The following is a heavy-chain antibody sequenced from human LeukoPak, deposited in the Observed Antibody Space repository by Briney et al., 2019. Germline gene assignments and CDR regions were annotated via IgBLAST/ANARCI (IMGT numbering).Heavy chain of an antibody. CDR3: ARLLGTGLGKYYFDY. V-gene: IGHV3-21*01. Sequence: GGSLRLSWVASGFTYSNYNMEWVRQAPGNGLEWVSSIGTSSAYTYYADSVRGRFTISRDNVKNSVFLQMTSLRAEDTAVYYCARLLGTGLGKYYFDYWGQGTLVIVSS. CDR1: GFTYSNYN. CDR2: IGTSSAYT. D-gene: IGHD3-10*01. J-gene: IGHJ4*02.